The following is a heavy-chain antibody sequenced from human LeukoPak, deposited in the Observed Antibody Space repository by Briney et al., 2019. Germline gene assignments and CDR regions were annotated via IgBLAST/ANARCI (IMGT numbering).Heavy chain of an antibody. J-gene: IGHJ4*02. CDR2: VHYSGST. CDR3: AGDSGNSAFDY. D-gene: IGHD4-23*01. V-gene: IGHV4-31*03. CDR1: GGSIISGAYY. Sequence: SETLSLTCTVSGGSIISGAYYWSWIRQHPGKGLEWIAYVHYSGSTYYNPSLKSRFTISVDTSQNQFSLKLRSVTAADTAVYYCAGDSGNSAFDYWGQGPLVTVSS.